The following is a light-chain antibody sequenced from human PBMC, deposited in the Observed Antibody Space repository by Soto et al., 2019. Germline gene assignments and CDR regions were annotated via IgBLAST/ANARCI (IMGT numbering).Light chain of an antibody. J-gene: IGLJ3*02. CDR1: SSNIGDNS. Sequence: QSVLTQPPSMSAAPGQMVAISCSGTSSNIGDNSVSWYQHFPGTAPKVLIYDNNRRPSGIPGRFSGSKSGTSATLTIIGLQTGDEADYYCATWDSALSAGVFGGGTKVTVL. V-gene: IGLV1-51*01. CDR2: DNN. CDR3: ATWDSALSAGV.